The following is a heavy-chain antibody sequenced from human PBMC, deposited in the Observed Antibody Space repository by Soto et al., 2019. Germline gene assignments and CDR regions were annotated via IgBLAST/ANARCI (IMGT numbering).Heavy chain of an antibody. V-gene: IGHV4-4*02. CDR1: GGAISSSKW. Sequence: QVQLQESGPGLVKPSGTLSLTCAVSGGAISSSKWWSWVRQPPGKRLEWIGEIYQSGSTNYNPSLESRVRXPXXXSXXQFSLKLTAVSAADTAVYYCARASATIAAAAIFDYWGQGTLVTVSS. J-gene: IGHJ4*02. D-gene: IGHD6-13*01. CDR3: ARASATIAAAAIFDY. CDR2: IYQSGST.